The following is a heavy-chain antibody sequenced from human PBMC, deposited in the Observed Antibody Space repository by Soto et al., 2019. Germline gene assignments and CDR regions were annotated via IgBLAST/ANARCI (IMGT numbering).Heavy chain of an antibody. Sequence: PGGSLRLSCTASGFTFSSYAMSWVRQAPGKGLEWVSAISGSGSTIYYADSVKGRVTISRDNSKNTLYLQMNSLRAEDTAVYYCAKFPYSVVGATLAYFQHWGHGTPVTVSS. CDR3: AKFPYSVVGATLAYFQH. D-gene: IGHD2-15*01. CDR1: GFTFSSYA. J-gene: IGHJ1*01. CDR2: ISGSGSTI. V-gene: IGHV3-23*01.